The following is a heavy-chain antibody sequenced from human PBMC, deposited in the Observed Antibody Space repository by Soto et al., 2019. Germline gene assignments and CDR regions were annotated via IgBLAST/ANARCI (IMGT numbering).Heavy chain of an antibody. V-gene: IGHV1-18*01. J-gene: IGHJ6*02. CDR3: ARDGPENYDFWSGYSREYYYYGMDV. CDR2: ISAYNGNT. Sequence: ASVKVSCKASGYTFTSYGISWVRQAPGQGLEWMGWISAYNGNTNYAQKLQGRVTMTTDTSTSTAYMELRSLRSDDTAVYYCARDGPENYDFWSGYSREYYYYGMDVWGQATTVTVSS. CDR1: GYTFTSYG. D-gene: IGHD3-3*01.